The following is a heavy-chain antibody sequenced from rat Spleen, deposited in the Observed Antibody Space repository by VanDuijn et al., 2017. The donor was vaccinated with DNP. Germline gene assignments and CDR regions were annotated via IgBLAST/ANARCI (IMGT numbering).Heavy chain of an antibody. CDR1: GFTFSDSY. Sequence: EVQLVESGGGLVQPGRSLKLSCAASGFTFSDSYMAWVRQAPKKGLEWVASISYEGSGTYYGDSVKGRFTIYRDNAKSTLYLQMNSLRSEDTATYHCVRLEEAYFNYWGQGVMVTVSS. CDR2: ISYEGSGT. CDR3: VRLEEAYFNY. J-gene: IGHJ2*01. V-gene: IGHV5-22*01.